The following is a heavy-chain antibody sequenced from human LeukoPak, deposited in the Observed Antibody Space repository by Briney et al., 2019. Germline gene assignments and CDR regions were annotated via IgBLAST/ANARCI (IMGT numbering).Heavy chain of an antibody. Sequence: GGSLRLSCAASGFTFSDYNMRWIRQAPGKGLEWVSSISRSGSTKYYADSVKGRFTISRDNAKNSLYLQMNSLRAEDTAVYYCARDRDPGYNDSSGYRRVNAFDIWGQGTMVTVSS. J-gene: IGHJ3*02. V-gene: IGHV3-11*04. CDR2: ISRSGSTK. D-gene: IGHD3-22*01. CDR3: ARDRDPGYNDSSGYRRVNAFDI. CDR1: GFTFSDYN.